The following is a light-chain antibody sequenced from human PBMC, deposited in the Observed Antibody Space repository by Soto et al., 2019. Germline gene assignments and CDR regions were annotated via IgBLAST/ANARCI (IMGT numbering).Light chain of an antibody. J-gene: IGKJ5*01. CDR2: GAS. CDR3: HQYNNWPRT. V-gene: IGKV3-15*01. CDR1: QSVRNN. Sequence: EIVMTQSPATLSVSPWERATLSCRASQSVRNNVAWYQQKPGQAHSLLIYGASTRATGIPARFSGSGSGTEVTLTISSLQSEEFAGYFCHQYNNWPRTFGQGTRLE.